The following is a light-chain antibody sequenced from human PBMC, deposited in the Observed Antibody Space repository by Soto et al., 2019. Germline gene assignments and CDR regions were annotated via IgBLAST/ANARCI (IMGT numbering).Light chain of an antibody. J-gene: IGKJ4*01. CDR3: QQRTDWPT. V-gene: IGKV3-11*01. Sequence: EIVLTQSPGTLSWSPGESATLSCRASQSVSHFLAWYQQKPGQAPRLLIYDTSSRATGIPGRFSGSGSGTDFTLTIDSLEPEDSAVYYCQQRTDWPTFGGGTKVEI. CDR2: DTS. CDR1: QSVSHF.